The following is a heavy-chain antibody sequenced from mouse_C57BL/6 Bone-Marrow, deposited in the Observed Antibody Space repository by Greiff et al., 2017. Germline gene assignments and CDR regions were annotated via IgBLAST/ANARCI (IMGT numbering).Heavy chain of an antibody. V-gene: IGHV1-75*01. CDR3: ARDGDGYFYAMDY. J-gene: IGHJ4*01. CDR2: IFPGSGST. D-gene: IGHD2-3*01. CDR1: GYTFTDYY. Sequence: QVQLQQSGPELVKPGASVKISCKASGYTFTDYYINWVKQRPGQGLEWIGWIFPGSGSTYYNEKFKGKATLTVDKSSSTACMLLSSLTSEDSAVYFCARDGDGYFYAMDYWGQGTSVTVSS.